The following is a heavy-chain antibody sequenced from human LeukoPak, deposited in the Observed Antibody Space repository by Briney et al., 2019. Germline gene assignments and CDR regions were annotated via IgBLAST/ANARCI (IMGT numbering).Heavy chain of an antibody. CDR1: GFTFRSYS. Sequence: PGGSLRLSCAASGFTFRSYSMHWVRQAPGKGLEWVAFIHSDGGDKYYADSVQGRFTISRDNSKNTVFLQMKSLRAEDTAVYYCARGSTWYPKWGYFDLWGRGTLVTVSS. J-gene: IGHJ2*01. CDR2: IHSDGGDK. CDR3: ARGSTWYPKWGYFDL. V-gene: IGHV3-30*02. D-gene: IGHD6-13*01.